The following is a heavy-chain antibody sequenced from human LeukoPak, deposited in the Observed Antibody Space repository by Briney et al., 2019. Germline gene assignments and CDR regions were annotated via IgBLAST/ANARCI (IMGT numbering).Heavy chain of an antibody. Sequence: GGSLRLSCAASGFTFSSYWMHWVRQAPGKGLVWVSRINNDGSSTSHADSVKGRFTISRDNAKNTLYLQMSRLRAEDTAVYYCARPVCGGDCYPYDYWGQGTLVTVSS. CDR3: ARPVCGGDCYPYDY. J-gene: IGHJ4*02. CDR2: INNDGSST. V-gene: IGHV3-74*01. D-gene: IGHD2-21*02. CDR1: GFTFSSYW.